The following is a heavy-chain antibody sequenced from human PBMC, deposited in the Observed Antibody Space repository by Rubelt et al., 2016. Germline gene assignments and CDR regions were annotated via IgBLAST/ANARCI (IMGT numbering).Heavy chain of an antibody. D-gene: IGHD3-10*01. J-gene: IGHJ6*02. Sequence: GDINHSGSTNYNPSLKSRVTISVDTSKNQFSLKLSSVTAADTAVYYCARTVRDYYGSGSYEDYYGMDVWGQGTTVTVSS. V-gene: IGHV4-34*01. CDR3: ARTVRDYYGSGSYEDYYGMDV. CDR2: INHSGST.